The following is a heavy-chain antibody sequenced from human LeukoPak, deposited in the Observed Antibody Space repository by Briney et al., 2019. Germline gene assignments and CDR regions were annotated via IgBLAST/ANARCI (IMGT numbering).Heavy chain of an antibody. CDR2: TRYDGSNK. V-gene: IGHV3-30*02. Sequence: GGSLRLSCAASGFTFSNYDLHWVRQAPGKGLEWVAFTRYDGSNKYYADSVKGRFTISRDNSKNTLYLQVNSLRPEDTAVYYCAKDPVRLSWSGGNWFDPWGQGTLVTVSS. CDR3: AKDPVRLSWSGGNWFDP. J-gene: IGHJ5*02. D-gene: IGHD3-16*01. CDR1: GFTFSNYD.